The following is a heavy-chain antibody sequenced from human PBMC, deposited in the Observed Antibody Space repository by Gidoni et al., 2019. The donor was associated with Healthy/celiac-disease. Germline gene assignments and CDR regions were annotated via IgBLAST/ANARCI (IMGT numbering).Heavy chain of an antibody. V-gene: IGHV3-72*01. CDR3: ARDGGYSSGWYGLSY. J-gene: IGHJ4*02. D-gene: IGHD6-19*01. CDR1: GFTFSDHY. CDR2: TRNKANSYTT. Sequence: EVQLVASGEGLVQTGGSLRLSCAASGFTFSDHYMDWVRQAPGKGLEWVGRTRNKANSYTTEYAASVKGRFTISRDDSKNSLYLQMNSLKTEDTAVYYCARDGGYSSGWYGLSYWGQGTLVTVSS.